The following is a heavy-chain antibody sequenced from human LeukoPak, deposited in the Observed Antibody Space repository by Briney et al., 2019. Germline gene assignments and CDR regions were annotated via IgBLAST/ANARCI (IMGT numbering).Heavy chain of an antibody. J-gene: IGHJ4*02. CDR1: GFTFSRYA. Sequence: GGSLRLSCAASGFTFSRYAMHWVRQAPGKGLEYVSSVSSNVYSTHYADSVKGRFTISRDNSKNTLYLQMSSLRTEDTAVYYCVKDSKSSGWYVPPNFDYWGQGTLVTVSS. CDR3: VKDSKSSGWYVPPNFDY. CDR2: VSSNVYST. D-gene: IGHD6-19*01. V-gene: IGHV3-64D*09.